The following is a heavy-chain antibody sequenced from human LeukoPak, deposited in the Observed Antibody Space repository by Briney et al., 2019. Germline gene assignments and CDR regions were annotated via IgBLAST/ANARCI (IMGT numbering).Heavy chain of an antibody. CDR2: IYYSGST. J-gene: IGHJ4*02. Sequence: SQTLSLTCIASGGSISSYYWSWIRQPPGKGLEWIGYIYYSGSTNYNPSLKSRVTISVDTSKNQFSLKLSSVTAADTAVYYCARVLGREGYFDYWGQGTLVTVSS. CDR3: ARVLGREGYFDY. CDR1: GGSISSYY. V-gene: IGHV4-59*01. D-gene: IGHD3-10*01.